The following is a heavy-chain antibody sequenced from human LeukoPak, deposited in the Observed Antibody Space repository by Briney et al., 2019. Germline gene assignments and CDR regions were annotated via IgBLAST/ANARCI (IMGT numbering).Heavy chain of an antibody. J-gene: IGHJ4*02. CDR2: IIPIFGTA. CDR1: GGTFSSYA. V-gene: IGHV1-69*13. D-gene: IGHD3-10*01. CDR3: ARSPMVRGVIITTQYYFDY. Sequence: SVKVSCKASGGTFSSYAISWVRQAPGQGLEWMGGIIPIFGTANYAQKFQGRVTITADESTSTAYMELSSLRSEDTAVYYCARSPMVRGVIITTQYYFDYWGQGTLVTVSS.